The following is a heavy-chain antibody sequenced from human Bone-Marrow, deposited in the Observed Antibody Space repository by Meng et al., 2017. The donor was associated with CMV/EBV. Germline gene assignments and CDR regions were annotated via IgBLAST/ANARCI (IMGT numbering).Heavy chain of an antibody. Sequence: ASVKVSCKASGYTFTSYDINWARQATGQGLEWMGWMNPNSGNTGYAQKFQGRVTMTRNTSISTAYMELSSLRSEDTAVYYCVRGLTDSSGWYYYYYYGVDVWGQGTTVTVSS. CDR1: GYTFTSYD. J-gene: IGHJ6*02. CDR2: MNPNSGNT. CDR3: VRGLTDSSGWYYYYYYGVDV. V-gene: IGHV1-8*01. D-gene: IGHD6-19*01.